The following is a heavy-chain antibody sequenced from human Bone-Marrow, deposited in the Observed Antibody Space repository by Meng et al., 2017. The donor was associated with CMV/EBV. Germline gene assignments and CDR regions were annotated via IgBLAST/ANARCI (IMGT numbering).Heavy chain of an antibody. Sequence: SGPTLVKPTQTVTLTCAFSGFSLSATGVGVAWIRQPPGKALEWLALLYWNDEKRYSPSLKSRLTITKDTSKSQVVLTMTNMDPVDTATYFCAHRRRGTGGPVAAPDFWGQGILVTVSS. V-gene: IGHV2-5*01. CDR3: AHRRRGTGGPVAAPDF. CDR1: GFSLSATGVG. CDR2: LYWNDEK. J-gene: IGHJ4*02. D-gene: IGHD4-23*01.